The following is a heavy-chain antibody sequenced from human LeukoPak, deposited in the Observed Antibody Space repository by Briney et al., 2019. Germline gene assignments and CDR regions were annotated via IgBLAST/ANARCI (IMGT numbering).Heavy chain of an antibody. CDR2: INPKSGRT. CDR1: GYTFTNYD. Sequence: ASVKVSCKTSGYTFTNYDINWVRQATGQGLEWMGWINPKSGRTGYAQKFQGRVTITRNTSISTAYKELSSLRSEDTAVYYCARETSSRYFDYWGQGTLLTVSS. CDR3: ARETSSRYFDY. J-gene: IGHJ4*02. V-gene: IGHV1-8*03.